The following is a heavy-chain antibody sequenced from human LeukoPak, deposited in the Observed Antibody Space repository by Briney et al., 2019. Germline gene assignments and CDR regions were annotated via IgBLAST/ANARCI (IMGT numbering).Heavy chain of an antibody. D-gene: IGHD3-10*01. CDR1: GFTFSSYD. Sequence: PGGSLRLSCAASGFTFSSYDMHWVRHATGKGLEWVSTIGTAGDTYYPGSVKGRFTISRENAKNSLYLQMNSLRAGDTAVYYCARGYGSGSYLLTNFDYWGQGTLVTVSS. CDR2: IGTAGDT. CDR3: ARGYGSGSYLLTNFDY. V-gene: IGHV3-13*01. J-gene: IGHJ4*02.